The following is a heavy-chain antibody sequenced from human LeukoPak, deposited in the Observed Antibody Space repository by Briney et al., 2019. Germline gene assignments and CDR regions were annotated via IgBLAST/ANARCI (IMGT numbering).Heavy chain of an antibody. J-gene: IGHJ4*02. CDR1: GFTFDDYA. CDR3: AKDMAEEGYWFDY. Sequence: GRSLRLSCAASGFTFDDYAMPWVRHAPGKGLEWVSGISWNSGSIGYADSVKGRFTISRDNAKNSLYLQMNSLRAEDTALYYCAKDMAEEGYWFDYWGQGTLVTVSS. CDR2: ISWNSGSI. D-gene: IGHD3-22*01. V-gene: IGHV3-9*01.